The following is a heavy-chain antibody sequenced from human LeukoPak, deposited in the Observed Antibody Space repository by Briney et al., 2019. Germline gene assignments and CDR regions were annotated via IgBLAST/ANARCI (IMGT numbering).Heavy chain of an antibody. CDR3: ARDRNPRGY. CDR1: GGSISSYY. J-gene: IGHJ4*02. D-gene: IGHD3-10*01. CDR2: IYYSGST. Sequence: SETLSLTCTVSGGSISSYYWSWVRQPPGKGLEWIGYIYYSGSTNYNPSLKSRVTISVDTSKNQFSLKLSSVTAADTAVFYCARDRNPRGYWGQGTLVTVSS. V-gene: IGHV4-59*01.